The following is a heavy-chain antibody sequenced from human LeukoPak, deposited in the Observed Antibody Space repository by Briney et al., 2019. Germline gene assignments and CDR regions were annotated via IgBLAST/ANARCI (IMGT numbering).Heavy chain of an antibody. CDR1: GFTFSSYA. J-gene: IGHJ4*02. CDR2: ISGSGGST. V-gene: IGHV3-23*01. D-gene: IGHD3-22*01. Sequence: GGSLRLSCAASGFTFSSYAMSWVRQAPGKGLEWVSAISGSGGSTYYADSVKGRFTISRDNSKNTLYLQMNSLRAEDTAVYYCAKDLLHDMGFAIDSSGYPYWGQGTLVTVSS. CDR3: AKDLLHDMGFAIDSSGYPY.